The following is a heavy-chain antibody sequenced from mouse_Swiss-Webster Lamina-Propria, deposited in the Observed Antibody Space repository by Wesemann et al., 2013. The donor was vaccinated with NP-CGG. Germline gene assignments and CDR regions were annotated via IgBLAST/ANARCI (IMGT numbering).Heavy chain of an antibody. CDR1: GFDFSRYW. D-gene: IGHD2-1*01. CDR3: ARPDYGNFYYFDY. Sequence: KLSCAASGFDFSRYWMSWVRQAPGKGLEWIGEINPDSSTINYTPSLKDKFIISRDNAKNTLYLQMSKVRSEDTALYYCARPDYGNFYYFDYWGQGTTLTVSS. J-gene: IGHJ2*01. V-gene: IGHV4-1*02. CDR2: INPDSSTI.